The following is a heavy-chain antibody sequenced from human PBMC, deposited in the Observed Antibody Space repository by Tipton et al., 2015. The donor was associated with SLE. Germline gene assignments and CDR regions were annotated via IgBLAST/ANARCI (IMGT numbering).Heavy chain of an antibody. CDR2: VNPGASDT. V-gene: IGHV5-51*03. CDR3: ARYDFYYDMDV. CDR1: GYTFTSYW. Sequence: GAEVKKPGESLKISCEASGYTFTSYWIVWVRQMPGKGLEWIGIVNPGASDTRYSPSFQGQVTISADKSINTAYLQWSSRRASDTAMYYCARYDFYYDMDVWGQGTTVIVSS. J-gene: IGHJ6*02.